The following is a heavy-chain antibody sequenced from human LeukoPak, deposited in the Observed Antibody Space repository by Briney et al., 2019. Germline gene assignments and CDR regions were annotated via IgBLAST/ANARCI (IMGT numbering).Heavy chain of an antibody. V-gene: IGHV3-21*01. CDR1: GFTFSTYT. CDR2: ISSGSGYI. CDR3: ARDRSRGYDY. Sequence: GGSLRLSCAASGFTFSTYTMNWVRQAPGKGLEWVSSISSGSGYIYYADSVKGRFTISRDNAKNSLYLQMNSLRAEDTAMYYCARDRSRGYDYWGQGTLVTVSS. J-gene: IGHJ4*02. D-gene: IGHD3-10*01.